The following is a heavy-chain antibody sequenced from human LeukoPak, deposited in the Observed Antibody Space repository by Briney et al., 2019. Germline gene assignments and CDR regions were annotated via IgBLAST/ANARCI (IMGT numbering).Heavy chain of an antibody. D-gene: IGHD1-26*01. CDR1: GIPFKKYG. V-gene: IGHV3-33*07. Sequence: GSLRLSCAVSGIPFKKYGMYWVRQAPGKGLEWVATIWHDGSPTMYADSAKGRFTISRDDSKNMLYLQMNSLRAEDTAEYYCVTHYKWDLLVHAFDFWGQGTRVTVSS. J-gene: IGHJ3*01. CDR3: VTHYKWDLLVHAFDF. CDR2: IWHDGSPT.